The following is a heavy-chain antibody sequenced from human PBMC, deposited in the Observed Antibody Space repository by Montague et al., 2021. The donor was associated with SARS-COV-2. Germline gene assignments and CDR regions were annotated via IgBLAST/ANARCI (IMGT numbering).Heavy chain of an antibody. CDR3: ARLRPGPQVVES. CDR2: IYYSGYT. V-gene: IGHV4-39*01. J-gene: IGHJ5*02. Sequence: SETLSLTCTVSGGSITTTSYYWGWIRQPPGKGLEWIGCIYYSGYTYYNPSLKTRLTLSVDTSTNQFSLKLSSVTAADTAVYHCARLRPGPQVVESWGQGTVVIVSS. D-gene: IGHD2-15*01. CDR1: GGSITTTSYY.